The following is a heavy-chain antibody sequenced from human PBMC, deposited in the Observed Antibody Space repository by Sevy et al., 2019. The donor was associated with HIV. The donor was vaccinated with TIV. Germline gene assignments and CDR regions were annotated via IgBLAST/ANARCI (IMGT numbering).Heavy chain of an antibody. Sequence: SETLSLTCTVSGGSISSSSYYWGWIRQPPGKGLEWIGSIYYSGSTYYNPSLKSRVTLSVDTSKNQFSLKLSSVTAADTAVYYCASHPPRGKLGEYYYYYYGMDVWGQGTTVTVSS. CDR3: ASHPPRGKLGEYYYYYYGMDV. D-gene: IGHD7-27*01. CDR2: IYYSGST. V-gene: IGHV4-39*01. CDR1: GGSISSSSYY. J-gene: IGHJ6*02.